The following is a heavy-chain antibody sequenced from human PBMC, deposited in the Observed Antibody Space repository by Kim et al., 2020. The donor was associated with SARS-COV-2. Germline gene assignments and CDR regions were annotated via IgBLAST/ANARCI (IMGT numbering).Heavy chain of an antibody. J-gene: IGHJ4*02. D-gene: IGHD5-12*01. CDR3: AREGAKYGGYGVLGD. V-gene: IGHV1-2*06. Sequence: ASVKVSCKASGYTFTGYYMHWVRQAPGQGLEWMGRINPNSGGTNYAQKFQGRVTMTRDTSISTAYMELSRLRSDDTAVYYCAREGAKYGGYGVLGDWGQGTLVTVSS. CDR1: GYTFTGYY. CDR2: INPNSGGT.